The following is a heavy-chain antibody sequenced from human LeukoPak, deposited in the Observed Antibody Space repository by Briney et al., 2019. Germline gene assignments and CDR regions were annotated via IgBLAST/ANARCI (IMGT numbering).Heavy chain of an antibody. D-gene: IGHD6-19*01. J-gene: IGHJ4*02. CDR1: GFTFSSYS. V-gene: IGHV3-48*04. Sequence: PGGSLRLSCAASGFTFSSYSMNWVRQAPGKGPEWVSYISSSSSTIYYADSVKGRFTISRDNAKNSLYLQMNSLRAEDTAVYYCARGYSSGWAPHDYWGQGTLVTVSS. CDR2: ISSSSSTI. CDR3: ARGYSSGWAPHDY.